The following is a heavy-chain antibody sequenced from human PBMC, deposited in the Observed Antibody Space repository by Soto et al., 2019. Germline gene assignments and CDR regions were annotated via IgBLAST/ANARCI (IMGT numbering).Heavy chain of an antibody. CDR3: ARESSSWTQIDY. D-gene: IGHD6-13*01. CDR2: IYYSGST. CDR1: GGSISSGGYY. Sequence: SETLSLTCTFSGGSISSGGYYWSWIRQHPGKGLEWIGYIYYSGSTYYNPSLKSRVTISVDTSKNQFSLKLSSVTAADTAVYYCARESSSWTQIDYWGQGTLVTVSS. J-gene: IGHJ4*02. V-gene: IGHV4-31*03.